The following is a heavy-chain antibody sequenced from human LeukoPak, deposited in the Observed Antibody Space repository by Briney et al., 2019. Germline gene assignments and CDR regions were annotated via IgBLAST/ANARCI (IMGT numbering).Heavy chain of an antibody. Sequence: GESLKISCKGSGYSFTSYWIGWVRQMPGKGLEWMGIIYLGDSDTRYSPSFQGQVTISADKSISTAYLQWSSLKASDTAMYYCARQAPASRTRALEIDYWGQGTLVTVSS. CDR2: IYLGDSDT. J-gene: IGHJ4*02. CDR1: GYSFTSYW. CDR3: ARQAPASRTRALEIDY. V-gene: IGHV5-51*01. D-gene: IGHD2-15*01.